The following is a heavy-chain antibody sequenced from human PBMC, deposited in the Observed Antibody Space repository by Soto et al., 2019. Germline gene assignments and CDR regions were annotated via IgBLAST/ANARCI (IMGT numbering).Heavy chain of an antibody. CDR1: GGTFSSYA. D-gene: IGHD2-8*02. CDR2: IIPIFGTA. J-gene: IGHJ4*02. CDR3: ARDTDVPFDY. Sequence: GASEKVSCKASGGTFSSYAISWVRQAPGQGLEWMGGIIPIFGTANYAQKFQGRVTITADESTSTAYMELSSLRSEDTAVYYCARDTDVPFDYWGQGTLVTVSS. V-gene: IGHV1-69*13.